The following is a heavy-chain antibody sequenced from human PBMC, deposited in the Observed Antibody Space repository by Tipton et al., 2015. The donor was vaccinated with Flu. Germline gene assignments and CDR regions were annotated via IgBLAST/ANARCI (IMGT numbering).Heavy chain of an antibody. V-gene: IGHV4-38-2*02. CDR2: IFHTGST. J-gene: IGHJ6*02. CDR1: GYSISSDYY. Sequence: TLSLTCTVSGYSISSDYYWGWIRQPPGKGLEWIGNIFHTGSTYYNPSLKSRVTLSVDTSKNQFSLKVISVIAADTAVYYCAGEFHDAVDVWGQGTTVTVSS. CDR3: AGEFHDAVDV. D-gene: IGHD1-1*01.